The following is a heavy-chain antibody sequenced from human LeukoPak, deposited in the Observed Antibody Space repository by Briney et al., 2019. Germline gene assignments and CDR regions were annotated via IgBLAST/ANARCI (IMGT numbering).Heavy chain of an antibody. Sequence: SETLSLTCAVYGGSFSGYYWSWIRQPPGKGLEWIGEINHSGSTNYNPSLKSRVTILVDTSKNQFSLKLSSVTAADTAVYYCARAVTYSSSWYDYWGQGTLVTVSS. J-gene: IGHJ4*02. CDR2: INHSGST. D-gene: IGHD6-13*01. CDR1: GGSFSGYY. CDR3: ARAVTYSSSWYDY. V-gene: IGHV4-34*01.